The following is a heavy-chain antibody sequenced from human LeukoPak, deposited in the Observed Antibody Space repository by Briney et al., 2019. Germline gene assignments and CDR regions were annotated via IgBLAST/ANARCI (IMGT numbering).Heavy chain of an antibody. D-gene: IGHD3-10*01. V-gene: IGHV4-59*01. Sequence: SETLSLTCTVSGGSINNYYWSWIRQPPRKGLERIGYIYYSWSTNNSPPIKSRVTISVDTSKTQFSLKLNSVTAAGTAAYYCARDRITMVRGALRYYGMDVWGQGTTVTVSS. CDR3: ARDRITMVRGALRYYGMDV. CDR1: GGSINNYY. CDR2: IYYSWST. J-gene: IGHJ6*02.